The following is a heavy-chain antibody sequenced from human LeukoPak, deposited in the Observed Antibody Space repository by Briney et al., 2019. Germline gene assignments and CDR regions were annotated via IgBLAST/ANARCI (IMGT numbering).Heavy chain of an antibody. CDR1: GFTFTNAW. D-gene: IGHD2-2*01. Sequence: PGGSLRLSCVDSGFTFTNAWMSWVRQAPGKGLEWVSYISSSSSTIYYADSVKGRFTISRDNAKNSLYLQMNSLRDEDTAVYYCAREEKLLPANWFDPWGQGTLVTVSS. J-gene: IGHJ5*02. CDR2: ISSSSSTI. CDR3: AREEKLLPANWFDP. V-gene: IGHV3-48*02.